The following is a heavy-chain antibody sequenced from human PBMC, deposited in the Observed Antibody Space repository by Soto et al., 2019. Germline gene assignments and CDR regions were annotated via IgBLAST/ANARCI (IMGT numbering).Heavy chain of an antibody. J-gene: IGHJ4*02. V-gene: IGHV2-5*01. Sequence: QITLKESGPTLVKPTQTLALTCTFSGFSLSPSGVGVGWSRQPPGKALEWLAFIYWNDEKRYSPSLKSRLTITMDTSKNQVVLTMTNMDPVDTATYYCAHSLTYYDILTGFRNWGQGTLVTVSS. CDR2: IYWNDEK. CDR1: GFSLSPSGVG. CDR3: AHSLTYYDILTGFRN. D-gene: IGHD3-9*01.